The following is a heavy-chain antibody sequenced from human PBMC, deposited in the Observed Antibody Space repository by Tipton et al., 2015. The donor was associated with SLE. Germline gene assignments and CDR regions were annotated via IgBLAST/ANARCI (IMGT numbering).Heavy chain of an antibody. CDR2: IYTSGGT. D-gene: IGHD6-13*01. V-gene: IGHV4-4*08. J-gene: IGHJ3*02. CDR3: ARPFLLAEAGLDAFDI. Sequence: TLSLTCTVSGGSISSYYWSWFRLPPGKGLEWIGYIYTSGGTNYNPSLKSRVTISVDTSKNQCSLKLSSVTAADTAVYYCARPFLLAEAGLDAFDIWGRGTMVTVAS. CDR1: GGSISSYY.